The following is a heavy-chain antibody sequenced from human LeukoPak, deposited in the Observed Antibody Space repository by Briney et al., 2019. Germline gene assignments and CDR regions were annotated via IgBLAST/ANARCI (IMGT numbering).Heavy chain of an antibody. V-gene: IGHV3-7*01. CDR2: IKEDGSDI. Sequence: GGSLRLSCAASGFTFTTYSMTWVRQAPGRGLEWVARIKEDGSDIHYVDSVKGRFTISRDNAKNSLYLQMNSLRAEDTAVYYCARDLQLARHGEMDVWGQGTTVTVSS. CDR1: GFTFTTYS. D-gene: IGHD3-3*01. J-gene: IGHJ6*02. CDR3: ARDLQLARHGEMDV.